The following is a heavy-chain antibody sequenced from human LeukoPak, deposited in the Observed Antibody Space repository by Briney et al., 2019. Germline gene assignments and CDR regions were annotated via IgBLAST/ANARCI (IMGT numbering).Heavy chain of an antibody. CDR1: GYSFTTYW. V-gene: IGHV5-51*01. J-gene: IGHJ4*02. CDR3: ARLARTSTLVRGPLDY. Sequence: GESLKISCKASGYSFTTYWIGWVRQMPGKGLEWMGIIYPADSDTRYSPSFRGQVTVSADKSINTAYLQWSSLKASDTAMYYCARLARTSTLVRGPLDYWGQGTLVTVSS. CDR2: IYPADSDT. D-gene: IGHD3-10*01.